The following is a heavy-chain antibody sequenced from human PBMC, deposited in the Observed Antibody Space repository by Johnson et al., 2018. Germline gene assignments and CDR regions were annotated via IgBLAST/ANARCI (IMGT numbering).Heavy chain of an antibody. CDR3: ARGALWFGELSPY. D-gene: IGHD3-10*01. CDR2: IKQDGSEK. CDR1: GFTFSSYW. Sequence: VQLVQSGGGLVQPGGSLRLSCAASGFTFSSYWMNWVCQAPGKGLEWVANIKQDGSEKYYGDSVKGRFTISRDNARNSNYLQMNRLRAEDTAVYYCARGALWFGELSPYWGQGILVTVSS. J-gene: IGHJ4*02. V-gene: IGHV3-7*01.